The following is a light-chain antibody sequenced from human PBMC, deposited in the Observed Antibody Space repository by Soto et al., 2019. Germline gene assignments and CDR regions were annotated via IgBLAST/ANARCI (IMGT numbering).Light chain of an antibody. V-gene: IGKV1-5*03. CDR3: QQYDSYPLT. CDR2: KTF. Sequence: DIQMTQSPSTLSASVGDRVTITCRASQSISSWLAWYQQKPGKAPNLLIYKTFSLESGVPSRFSGSGSGTEFTLTVNSLQPDDFATYYCQQYDSYPLTFGGGTKVEIK. CDR1: QSISSW. J-gene: IGKJ4*01.